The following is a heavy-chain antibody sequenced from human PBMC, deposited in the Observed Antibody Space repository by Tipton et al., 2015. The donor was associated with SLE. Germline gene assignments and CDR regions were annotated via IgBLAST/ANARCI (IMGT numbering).Heavy chain of an antibody. CDR2: IYYSGST. Sequence: TLSLTCTVSGGSISSSSYYWGWIGQPPGKGLEWIGSIYYSGSTYYNPSLKSRVTISVDTSKNQFSLKLSSVTAADTAVYYCARGPVTRVTMIVVPTSEKAFDIWGQGTMVTVSS. J-gene: IGHJ3*02. CDR1: GGSISSSSYY. CDR3: ARGPVTRVTMIVVPTSEKAFDI. V-gene: IGHV4-39*07. D-gene: IGHD3-22*01.